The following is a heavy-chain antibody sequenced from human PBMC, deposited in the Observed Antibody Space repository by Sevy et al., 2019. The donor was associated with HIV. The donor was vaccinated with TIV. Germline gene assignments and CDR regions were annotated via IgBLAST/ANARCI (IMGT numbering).Heavy chain of an antibody. CDR1: GFTFSDYY. J-gene: IGHJ6*02. CDR3: ARDHVKDGDLGDYYYYALDD. Sequence: LSLTCAASGFTFSDYYMSWIRQAPGKGLEWVSYISGSDTTIYYADSVKGRFSISRDNAKNSLYLQMHSLRAEDTAVYYCARDHVKDGDLGDYYYYALDDWGQGTTVTVSS. V-gene: IGHV3-11*01. D-gene: IGHD4-17*01. CDR2: ISGSDTTI.